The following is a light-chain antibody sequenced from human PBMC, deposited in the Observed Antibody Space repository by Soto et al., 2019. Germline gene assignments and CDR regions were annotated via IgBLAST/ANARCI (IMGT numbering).Light chain of an antibody. Sequence: EILMTQSPATLSVSPGERATLSCRASQSVRSNLAWYQQKPGQAPRLLIYDASTRATGIPDRFSGSGFGTDFTLTISRLEPEDFALYYCQHYAGGSRITFGQGTRLEIK. CDR2: DAS. CDR3: QHYAGGSRIT. V-gene: IGKV3-15*01. J-gene: IGKJ5*01. CDR1: QSVRSN.